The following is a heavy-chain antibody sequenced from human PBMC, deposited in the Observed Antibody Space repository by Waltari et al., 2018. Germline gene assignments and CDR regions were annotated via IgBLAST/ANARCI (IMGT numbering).Heavy chain of an antibody. CDR2: IIPIFGPA. D-gene: IGHD1-26*01. J-gene: IGHJ6*03. CDR1: GGTFSSYA. V-gene: IGHV1-69*12. CDR3: AGGDYSGTYYSYYYYMYV. Sequence: QVQLVQSGAEVKKPGSSVKVSCKASGGTFSSYAISWVRQAPGQGLEWMGGIIPIFGPANFAQKFQGRVTITADESTSTAYMELSSLRSEDTAVYYCAGGDYSGTYYSYYYYMYVWGKGTTVTISS.